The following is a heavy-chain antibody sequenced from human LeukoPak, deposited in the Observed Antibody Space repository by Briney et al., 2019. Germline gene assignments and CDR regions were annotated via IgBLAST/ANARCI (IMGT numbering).Heavy chain of an antibody. V-gene: IGHV3-21*01. CDR2: ISSSSSYI. CDR3: ARDMVGDTGDY. Sequence: SGGSLRLSCAASGFTFTSYAMNWVRQAPGKGLEWVSSISSSSSYIYYADSVKGRFTISRDNAKNSLYLQMNSLRAEDTAVYYCARDMVGDTGDYWGQGTLVTVSS. CDR1: GFTFTSYA. D-gene: IGHD1-26*01. J-gene: IGHJ4*02.